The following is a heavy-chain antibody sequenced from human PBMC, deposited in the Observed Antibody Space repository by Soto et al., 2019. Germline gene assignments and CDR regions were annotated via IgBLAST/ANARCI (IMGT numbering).Heavy chain of an antibody. CDR3: ARDRWRDGYNYGPDY. CDR2: SSAYNGNT. CDR1: GYTFTSYG. D-gene: IGHD5-12*01. J-gene: IGHJ4*02. V-gene: IGHV1-18*01. Sequence: QVQLVQSGAEVQKPGASVKVSCKASGYTFTSYGISWVRQAPGQGLEWMGWSSAYNGNTNYAQKLQGRVTMTTDTSTSTAYMELRSLRSDDTAVYYCARDRWRDGYNYGPDYWGQGTLVTVSS.